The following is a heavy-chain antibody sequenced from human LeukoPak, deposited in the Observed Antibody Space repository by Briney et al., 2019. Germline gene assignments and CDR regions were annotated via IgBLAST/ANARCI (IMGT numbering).Heavy chain of an antibody. Sequence: GGSLRLSCAASGFTFSSYSMSWVRQAPGKGLEWVGRIKSKTDGGTTDYAAPVKGRFTISRDDSKNTLYLQMNSLKTEDTAVYYCTTDPVDAFDIWGQGTMVTVSS. J-gene: IGHJ3*02. V-gene: IGHV3-15*01. CDR1: GFTFSSYS. CDR2: IKSKTDGGTT. CDR3: TTDPVDAFDI.